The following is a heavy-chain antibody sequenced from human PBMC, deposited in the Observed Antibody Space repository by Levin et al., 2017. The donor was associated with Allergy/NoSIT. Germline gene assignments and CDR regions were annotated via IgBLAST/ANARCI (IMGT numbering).Heavy chain of an antibody. Sequence: SCAASGFTFSSYAMSWVRQAPGKGLEWVSAISGSGGSTYYADSVKGRFTISRDNSKNTLYLQMNSLRAEDTAVYYCAKDEQPPSAKPVIAVAGAFDYWGQGTLVTVSS. D-gene: IGHD6-19*01. CDR2: ISGSGGST. V-gene: IGHV3-23*01. J-gene: IGHJ4*02. CDR1: GFTFSSYA. CDR3: AKDEQPPSAKPVIAVAGAFDY.